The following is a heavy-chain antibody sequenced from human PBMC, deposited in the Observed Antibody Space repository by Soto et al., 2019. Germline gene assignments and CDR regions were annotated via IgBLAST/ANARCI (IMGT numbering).Heavy chain of an antibody. CDR1: GFTFDDSA. Sequence: GGSLRLSCAASGFTFDDSAMHWVRQAPGKGLEWVSGISWNSANIGYADSVKGRFTIARDNAKSSLYLQMDSLRPEDTALYYCAGDVHYYASDYWGQGTLVTVSS. CDR2: ISWNSANI. CDR3: AGDVHYYASDY. D-gene: IGHD3-10*01. V-gene: IGHV3-9*01. J-gene: IGHJ4*02.